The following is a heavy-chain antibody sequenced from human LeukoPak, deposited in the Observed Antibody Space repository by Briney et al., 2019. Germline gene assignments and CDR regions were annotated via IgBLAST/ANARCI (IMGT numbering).Heavy chain of an antibody. Sequence: GGSLRLSCAASGFTFNDYYMSWIRQAPGEGLEWVSYITGSGTIINYADSVKGRFTISRDSAKNSLYLQMNSLRAEDTAVYYCARNLGEAYFDYWGQGTLVTVSS. D-gene: IGHD7-27*01. CDR2: ITGSGTII. V-gene: IGHV3-11*01. J-gene: IGHJ4*02. CDR1: GFTFNDYY. CDR3: ARNLGEAYFDY.